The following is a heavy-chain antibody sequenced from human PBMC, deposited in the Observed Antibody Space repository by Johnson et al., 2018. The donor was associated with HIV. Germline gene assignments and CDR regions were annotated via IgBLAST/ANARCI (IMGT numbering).Heavy chain of an antibody. J-gene: IGHJ3*02. V-gene: IGHV3-20*04. CDR1: GFMFDDYA. CDR3: ARPSLKDGYNYGGGFDI. D-gene: IGHD5-24*01. Sequence: VQLVESGGGVERPGESLRLSCVGSGFMFDDYAMSWVRQVPGKGLEWVSGIDWTGANAGYADSVKGRFTISRDNAKNSLYLQMNSLRGEDTAVYYCARPSLKDGYNYGGGFDIWGQGTMVTVSS. CDR2: IDWTGANA.